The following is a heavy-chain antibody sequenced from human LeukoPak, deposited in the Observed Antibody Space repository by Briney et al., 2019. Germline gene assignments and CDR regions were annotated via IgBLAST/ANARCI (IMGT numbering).Heavy chain of an antibody. CDR1: GYTFTSYG. V-gene: IGHV1-18*01. Sequence: ASVKVSCKASGYTFTSYGISWVRQAPGQGLEWMGWISAYNGNTNYAQKLQGRVTMTTDTPTSTAYMELRSLRSDDTAVYYCARDLGWGIVVVTGSYYGMDVWGQGTTVTVSS. J-gene: IGHJ6*02. CDR2: ISAYNGNT. D-gene: IGHD2-21*02. CDR3: ARDLGWGIVVVTGSYYGMDV.